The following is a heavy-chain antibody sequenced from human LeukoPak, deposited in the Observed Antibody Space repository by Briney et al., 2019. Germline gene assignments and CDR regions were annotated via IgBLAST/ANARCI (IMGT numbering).Heavy chain of an antibody. Sequence: GGSLRLSCAASGFTFSSYSMNWVRQAPGKGLEWVSSISSSSSYIYYADSVKGRFTISRDNAKNSLYLQMNSLRAEDTAVYYCARDRGQWLGGGFFDYWGQGTLVTVSS. CDR2: ISSSSSYI. CDR1: GFTFSSYS. V-gene: IGHV3-21*04. CDR3: ARDRGQWLGGGFFDY. D-gene: IGHD6-19*01. J-gene: IGHJ4*02.